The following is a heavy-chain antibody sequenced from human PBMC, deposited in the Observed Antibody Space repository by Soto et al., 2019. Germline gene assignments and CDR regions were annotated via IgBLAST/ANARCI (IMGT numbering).Heavy chain of an antibody. CDR3: ARDPGR. CDR2: IYHSGST. J-gene: IGHJ4*02. CDR1: GGSISSGGYS. V-gene: IGHV4-30-2*01. Sequence: QLQLQESGSGLVKPSQTLSLTCAVSGGSISSGGYSWSWIRQPPGKGLEWIGYIYHSGSTYYNPSPXGXXTLSGDRSKNQFSLKLSSVTAAATAVYYCARDPGRWGQGTLVTVSS.